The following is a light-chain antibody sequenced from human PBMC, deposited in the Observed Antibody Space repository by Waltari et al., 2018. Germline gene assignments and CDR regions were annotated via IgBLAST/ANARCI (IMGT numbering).Light chain of an antibody. V-gene: IGKV4-1*01. J-gene: IGKJ1*01. Sequence: DIVMTQSPDSLAVSLGERATLHCKSSQSLLVSPNNENYLAWYQQKAGQPPKLLISWASTRESGLPDRFTGSGSGTDFTLTISSLQAEDVAVYFCHQYLSTPWTFGQGTKVEIK. CDR2: WAS. CDR1: QSLLVSPNNENY. CDR3: HQYLSTPWT.